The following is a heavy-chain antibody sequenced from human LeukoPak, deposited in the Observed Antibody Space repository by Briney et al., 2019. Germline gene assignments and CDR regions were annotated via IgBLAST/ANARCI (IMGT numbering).Heavy chain of an antibody. Sequence: ASVKASCKTSGYTFTTYGISWVRQAPGQGLEWMGWISAYNGNTNYAQKLQGRVTMTTDTSTSTAYMELRNLRSDDTAVYYCASSRGYYSYFDYWGQGTLVTVSS. CDR3: ASSRGYYSYFDY. J-gene: IGHJ4*02. V-gene: IGHV1-18*04. CDR1: GYTFTTYG. D-gene: IGHD3-22*01. CDR2: ISAYNGNT.